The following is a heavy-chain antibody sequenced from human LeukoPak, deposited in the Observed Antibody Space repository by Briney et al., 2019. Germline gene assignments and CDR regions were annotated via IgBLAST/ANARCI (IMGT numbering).Heavy chain of an antibody. CDR3: ARGGVDHYGSGTYYLMYYFDH. J-gene: IGHJ4*02. D-gene: IGHD3-10*01. V-gene: IGHV3-23*01. CDR2: ISGSGGAT. Sequence: PGASLRLSCAASGFTFNTYGMSWVRQAPGKGLEWVSGISGSGGATYYADSVKGRFTVSRDDPHNTLYLQMNSVRAEDTAVYFCARGGVDHYGSGTYYLMYYFDHWGQGALVTVSS. CDR1: GFTFNTYG.